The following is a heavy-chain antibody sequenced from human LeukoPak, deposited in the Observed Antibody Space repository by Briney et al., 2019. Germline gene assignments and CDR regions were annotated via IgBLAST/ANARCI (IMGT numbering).Heavy chain of an antibody. D-gene: IGHD3-10*01. CDR2: IYYSGST. V-gene: IGHV4-61*08. Sequence: SETLSLTCTVSGGSISSGGYYWSWIRQPPGKGLEWIGYIYYSGSTNYNPSLKSRVTISVDTSKNQFSLKLSSVTAADTAVYYCARARGTHFQHWGQGTLVTVSS. CDR1: GGSISSGGYY. J-gene: IGHJ1*01. CDR3: ARARGTHFQH.